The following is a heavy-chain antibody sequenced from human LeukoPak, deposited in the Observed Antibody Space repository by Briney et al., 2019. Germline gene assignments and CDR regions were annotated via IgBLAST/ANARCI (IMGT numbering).Heavy chain of an antibody. J-gene: IGHJ4*02. CDR2: FYYTGNT. Sequence: PSETLSLTCTVSGGSVSGYYWSWIRQPPGKGLEWIGCFYYTGNTNYSPSLRSRVTISVDTSKNHFSLKLSSVTAADTALYYCAGHRGLYGDFFFDFWGPGTLVTVSS. D-gene: IGHD4-17*01. V-gene: IGHV4-59*08. CDR1: GGSVSGYY. CDR3: AGHRGLYGDFFFDF.